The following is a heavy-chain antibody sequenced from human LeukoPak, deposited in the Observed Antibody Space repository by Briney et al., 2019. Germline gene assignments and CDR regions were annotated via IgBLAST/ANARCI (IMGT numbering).Heavy chain of an antibody. J-gene: IGHJ4*02. CDR1: GGSISSSSYY. D-gene: IGHD3-10*01. CDR3: ARRRGRQLLWFGGFDY. CDR2: IYYSGST. V-gene: IGHV4-39*01. Sequence: SETLSLTCTVSGGSISSSSYYWGWIRQPPGKGLEWIGSIYYSGSTYYNPSLKSRVTISVDTSKNQFSLKLSSVTAADTAVYYCARRRGRQLLWFGGFDYWGQGTLVTVSS.